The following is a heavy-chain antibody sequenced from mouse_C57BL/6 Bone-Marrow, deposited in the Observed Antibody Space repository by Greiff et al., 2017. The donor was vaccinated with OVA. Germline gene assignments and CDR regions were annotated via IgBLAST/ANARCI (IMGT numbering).Heavy chain of an antibody. CDR1: GFTFSSYA. CDR2: ISDGGSYT. CDR3: ARDERNH. J-gene: IGHJ2*01. Sequence: EVKLMESGGGLVKPGGSLKLSCAASGFTFSSYAMSWVRQTPEKRLEWVATISDGGSYTYYPDNVKGRFTISRDNAKNNLYLQMSHLKSEDTAMYYCARDERNHWGQGTTLTVSS. V-gene: IGHV5-4*01.